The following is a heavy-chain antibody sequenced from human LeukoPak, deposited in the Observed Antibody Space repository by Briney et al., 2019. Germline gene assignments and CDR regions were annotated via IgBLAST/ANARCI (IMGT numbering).Heavy chain of an antibody. V-gene: IGHV7-4-1*02. J-gene: IGHJ4*02. CDR1: GYTFTSYA. Sequence: ASVKVSCKASGYTFTSYAMNWVRQAPGQGLEWMGWINTNTGNPTYAQGFTGRFVFSLDTSVSTAYLQISSLKAEDTAVYYCARIYDSSGYYGFGYWGQGTLVTVSS. CDR3: ARIYDSSGYYGFGY. CDR2: INTNTGNP. D-gene: IGHD3-22*01.